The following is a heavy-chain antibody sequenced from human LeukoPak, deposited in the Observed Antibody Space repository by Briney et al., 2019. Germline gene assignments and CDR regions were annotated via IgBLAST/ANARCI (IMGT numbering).Heavy chain of an antibody. D-gene: IGHD3-3*01. CDR2: IYYSGST. CDR3: ASERITIFGVVIMFY. V-gene: IGHV4-39*01. J-gene: IGHJ4*02. CDR1: GGSISSSSYY. Sequence: SETLSLTCTVSGGSISSSSYYWGWIRQPPGKGLEWIGSIYYSGSTYYNPSLKSRVTISVGTSKNQFSLKLSSVTAADTAVYYCASERITIFGVVIMFYWGQGTLVTVSS.